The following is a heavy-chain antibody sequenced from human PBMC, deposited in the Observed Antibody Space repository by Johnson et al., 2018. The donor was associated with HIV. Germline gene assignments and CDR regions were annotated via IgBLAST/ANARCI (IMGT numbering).Heavy chain of an antibody. CDR2: ISWNSGRI. D-gene: IGHD4-11*01. CDR1: GFTFSSYA. V-gene: IGHV3-23*04. J-gene: IGHJ3*02. CDR3: ARQYADAFDI. Sequence: VQLVESGGGLVQPGGSLRLSCAASGFTFSSYAMNWVRQAPGKGLEWVSGISWNSGRIGYADSVKGRFTISRDNAKKTLYLQMNSLRAEDTAVYYCARQYADAFDIWGQGTMVTVSS.